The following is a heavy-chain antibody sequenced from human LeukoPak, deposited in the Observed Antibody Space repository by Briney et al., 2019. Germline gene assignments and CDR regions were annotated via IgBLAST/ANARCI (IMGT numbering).Heavy chain of an antibody. J-gene: IGHJ3*02. CDR3: ARDSYYYDSSGYYNDAFDI. CDR2: IIPIFGTA. Sequence: GASVKVSCKASGGTFSSYAISWVRQAPGQGLEWMGGIIPIFGTANYAQKFQGRVTITADESTSTAYMELNSLRSEDTAVYYCARDSYYYDSSGYYNDAFDIWGQGTMVTVSS. V-gene: IGHV1-69*13. CDR1: GGTFSSYA. D-gene: IGHD3-22*01.